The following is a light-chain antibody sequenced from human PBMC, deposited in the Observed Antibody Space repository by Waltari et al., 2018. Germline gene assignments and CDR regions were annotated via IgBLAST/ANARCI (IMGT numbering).Light chain of an antibody. Sequence: DIQMTQSPSSLSASVGDSVTIACRASESINFYLNWYQQKPGKAPNLLIYAASTLQSGVPSRFSGRGSRTDFTLTISSLQLEDFATYYCQQVFTTPSFGQGTKVEI. V-gene: IGKV1-39*01. CDR2: AAS. J-gene: IGKJ1*01. CDR3: QQVFTTPS. CDR1: ESINFY.